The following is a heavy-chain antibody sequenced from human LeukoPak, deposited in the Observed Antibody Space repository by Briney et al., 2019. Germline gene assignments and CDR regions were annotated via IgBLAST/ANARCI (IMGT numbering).Heavy chain of an antibody. CDR1: GGSISGYY. CDR3: ARARMTPGAYYYYYMVV. V-gene: IGHV4-4*07. CDR2: IYTSGST. D-gene: IGHD7-27*01. J-gene: IGHJ6*03. Sequence: SETLSLTCTVSGGSISGYYWSWIRQPAGTGLEWIGRIYTSGSTNYNPSLKSRVTMSVDTSKNQFSLKLSSVTAADTAVYYCARARMTPGAYYYYYMVVWGKGNTVTVSS.